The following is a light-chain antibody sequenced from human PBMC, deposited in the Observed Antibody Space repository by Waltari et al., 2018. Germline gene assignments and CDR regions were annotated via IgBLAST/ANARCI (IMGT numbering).Light chain of an antibody. CDR3: QHYNSYPFT. CDR2: KAS. Sequence: DIQMTQSPPTLYESVGDGVTITCRASKSINAWLAWYQQTPGKAPKLLIYKASSLESGVPSRFSGSGSGTEFTLTISSLQPDDFATYYCQHYNSYPFTFGQGTKLEIK. V-gene: IGKV1-5*03. CDR1: KSINAW. J-gene: IGKJ2*01.